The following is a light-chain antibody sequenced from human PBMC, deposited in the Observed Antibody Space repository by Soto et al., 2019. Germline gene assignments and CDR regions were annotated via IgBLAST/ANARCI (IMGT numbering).Light chain of an antibody. CDR1: HSISSY. CDR2: TLS. CDR3: MQRIEFPIT. V-gene: IGKV1-39*01. Sequence: DIQMTQSPSSLSASVGDRVTITCRASHSISSYLNWYQQKPGKAPKLLIYTLSYRASGVPDRFSGSGSGTDFTLEISRVEAEDVGVYYCMQRIEFPITFGQGTRLEIK. J-gene: IGKJ5*01.